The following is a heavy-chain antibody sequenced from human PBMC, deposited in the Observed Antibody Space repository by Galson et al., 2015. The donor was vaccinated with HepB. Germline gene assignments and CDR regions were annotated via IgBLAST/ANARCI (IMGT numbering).Heavy chain of an antibody. CDR2: IRYDGSNK. CDR3: AKDAPRRSSRNPPQDP. D-gene: IGHD6-13*01. Sequence: SLRLSCAASGFTFSSYGMHWVRQAPGKGLEWVAFIRYDGSNKYYADSVKGRFTISRDNSKNTLYLQMNSLRAEDTAVYYCAKDAPRRSSRNPPQDPWGQGTLVTVSS. CDR1: GFTFSSYG. J-gene: IGHJ5*02. V-gene: IGHV3-30*02.